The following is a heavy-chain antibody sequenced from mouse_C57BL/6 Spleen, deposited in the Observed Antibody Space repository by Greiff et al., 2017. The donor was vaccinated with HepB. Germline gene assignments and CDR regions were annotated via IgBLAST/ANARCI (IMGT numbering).Heavy chain of an antibody. CDR1: GYAFSSSW. J-gene: IGHJ4*01. CDR3: ARDYYGSSYGYYAMDY. CDR2: IYPGDGDT. V-gene: IGHV1-82*01. Sequence: VQLVESGPELVKPGASVKISCKASGYAFSSSWLNWVKQRPGKGLEWIGRIYPGDGDTNYNGKFKGKATLTADKSSSTAYMQLSSLTSEDSAVYFCARDYYGSSYGYYAMDYWGQGTSVTVSS. D-gene: IGHD1-1*01.